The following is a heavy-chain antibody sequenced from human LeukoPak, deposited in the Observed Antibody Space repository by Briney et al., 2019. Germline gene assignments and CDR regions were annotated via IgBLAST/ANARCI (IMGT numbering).Heavy chain of an antibody. V-gene: IGHV4-38-2*02. CDR3: ARDLYGGTSATFDY. Sequence: SETLSLTCTVSGYSISSGYYWGWIRQPPGKGLEWIGSIYHSGRTYYKPSLKSRVTISVDTSKDQFSLRLSSVTAADTAVYYCARDLYGGTSATFDYWGQGTLVTVSS. CDR2: IYHSGRT. CDR1: GYSISSGYY. J-gene: IGHJ4*02. D-gene: IGHD4-23*01.